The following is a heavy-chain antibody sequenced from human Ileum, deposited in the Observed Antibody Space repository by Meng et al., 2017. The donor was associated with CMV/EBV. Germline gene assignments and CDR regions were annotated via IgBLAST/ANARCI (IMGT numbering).Heavy chain of an antibody. Sequence: GESLKISCAASGFTFSSYSMNWVRQAPGKGLEWVSYISSSSSTIYYADSVKGRFTISRDNAKNSLYLQMNSLRAEDTAVYYCAGEGSGWLYYYYGMDVWGQGTTVTVTS. J-gene: IGHJ6*02. CDR2: ISSSSSTI. CDR1: GFTFSSYS. V-gene: IGHV3-48*04. D-gene: IGHD6-19*01. CDR3: AGEGSGWLYYYYGMDV.